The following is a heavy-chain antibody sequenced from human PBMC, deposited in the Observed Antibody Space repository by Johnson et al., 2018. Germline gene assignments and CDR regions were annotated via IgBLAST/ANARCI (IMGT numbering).Heavy chain of an antibody. V-gene: IGHV4-59*01. CDR2: IYYHGVT. D-gene: IGHD6-19*01. Sequence: QVQLQESGPGLAKSSETLSLTCTFSGGSILYYYWSWIRPPPGKGLEWSAYIYYHGVTSYNPSLKSRVTISVDTSKNQFSLKLSSVTAADTAVYYCATGIAVAGAEYFHHWGQGTLVTVSS. J-gene: IGHJ1*01. CDR3: ATGIAVAGAEYFHH. CDR1: GGSILYYY.